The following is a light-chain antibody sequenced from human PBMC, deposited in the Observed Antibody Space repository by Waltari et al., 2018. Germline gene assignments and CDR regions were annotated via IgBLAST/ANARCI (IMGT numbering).Light chain of an antibody. V-gene: IGKV1-17*01. CDR3: LQHNSYPYS. Sequence: DIQMTQSPSSLSASVGDTVTITCRASQGISSYLNWFQQKPGKAPKLLIYAASSLESGVPSRFSGSGSGTEFTLIISSLQAEDFAVYYCLQHNSYPYSFGQGTKVEIK. CDR2: AAS. J-gene: IGKJ2*03. CDR1: QGISSY.